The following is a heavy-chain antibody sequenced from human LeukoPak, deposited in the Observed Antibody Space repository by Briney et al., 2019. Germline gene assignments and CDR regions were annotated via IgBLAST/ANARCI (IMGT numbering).Heavy chain of an antibody. D-gene: IGHD3-22*01. Sequence: SETLSLTCTVSGGSISSSYSYWGWIRQPPGKGLEWIGYIYHSGSTYYNPSLKSRVTISVDRSKNQFSLKLSSVTAADTAVYYCARPTYYYDSSGRRSSRDAFDIWGQGTMVTVSS. CDR1: GGSISSSYSY. V-gene: IGHV4-39*07. J-gene: IGHJ3*02. CDR3: ARPTYYYDSSGRRSSRDAFDI. CDR2: IYHSGST.